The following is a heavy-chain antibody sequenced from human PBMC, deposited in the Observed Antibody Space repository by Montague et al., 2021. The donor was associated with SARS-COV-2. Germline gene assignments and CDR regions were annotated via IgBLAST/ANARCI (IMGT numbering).Heavy chain of an antibody. V-gene: IGHV2-5*02. CDR1: GFSLSATGVG. CDR2: VFWDDDQ. CDR3: ARRPQLHGCGYYFDY. J-gene: IGHJ4*02. Sequence: PALVKPTQTLTLTCTFSGFSLSATGVGVGWIRQPPGKTLEWLALVFWDDDQRFSPSLKSRLTITKDTSEKQVVLTMTNMDPVDTATYYCARRPQLHGCGYYFDYWGQGTLVTVSS. D-gene: IGHD3-22*01.